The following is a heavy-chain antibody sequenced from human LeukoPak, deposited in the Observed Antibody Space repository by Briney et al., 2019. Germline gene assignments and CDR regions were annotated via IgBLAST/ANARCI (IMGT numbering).Heavy chain of an antibody. CDR1: GYTFTGYY. D-gene: IGHD3-10*01. V-gene: IGHV1-2*02. Sequence: PMASVKVSCKASGYTFTGYYMHWVRQAPGQGLEWMGWINPNSGGTNYAQKFQGRVTMTRDTSISTAYMELSSLRSEDTAVYYCARGLSLWFGELLGYWGQGTLVTVSS. CDR3: ARGLSLWFGELLGY. J-gene: IGHJ4*02. CDR2: INPNSGGT.